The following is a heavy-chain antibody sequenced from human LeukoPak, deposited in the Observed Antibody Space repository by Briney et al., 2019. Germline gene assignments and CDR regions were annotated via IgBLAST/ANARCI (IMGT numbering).Heavy chain of an antibody. Sequence: SETLSLTCTVSGGSIKTYYWSWIRQPPGEGLEWIGYIYDTGITSYSPSLNGRVTISIDTSKNQFSLELSSVTAADTAMYYCARATNVDYFYYYGMDVWGQGTPVTVSS. V-gene: IGHV4-59*01. CDR3: ARATNVDYFYYYGMDV. D-gene: IGHD1-14*01. CDR2: IYDTGIT. J-gene: IGHJ6*02. CDR1: GGSIKTYY.